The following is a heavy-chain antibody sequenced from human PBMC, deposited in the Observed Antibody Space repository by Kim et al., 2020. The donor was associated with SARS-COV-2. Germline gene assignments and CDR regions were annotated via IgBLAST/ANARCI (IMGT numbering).Heavy chain of an antibody. D-gene: IGHD6-13*01. CDR2: ISSSSTYI. CDR3: AKDQYASSAGRSLMYYFDY. Sequence: GGSLRLSCAASTSAFTFKSYTMNWVRQAPGKGLEWVSSISSSSTYIYYADSVQGRFTISRDNAKNSLYLQMDSLRAEDTAVYYCAKDQYASSAGRSLMYYFDYWGQGTLVTVSS. CDR1: TSAFTFKSYT. J-gene: IGHJ4*02. V-gene: IGHV3-21*01.